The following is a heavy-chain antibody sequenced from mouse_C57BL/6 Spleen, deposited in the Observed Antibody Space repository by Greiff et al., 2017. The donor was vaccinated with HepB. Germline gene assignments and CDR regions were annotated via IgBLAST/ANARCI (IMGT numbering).Heavy chain of an antibody. Sequence: DVQLVESGGDLVKPGGSLKLSCAASGFTFSSYGMSWVRQTPDKRLEWVATISSGGSYTYYPDSVKGRFTISRDNAKNTLYLQMSSLKSEDTAMYYCARQGPGAMDYWGQGTSVTVSS. J-gene: IGHJ4*01. CDR1: GFTFSSYG. CDR2: ISSGGSYT. CDR3: ARQGPGAMDY. D-gene: IGHD3-3*01. V-gene: IGHV5-6*01.